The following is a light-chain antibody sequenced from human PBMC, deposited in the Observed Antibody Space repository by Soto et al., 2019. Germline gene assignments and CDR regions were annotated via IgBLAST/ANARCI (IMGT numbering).Light chain of an antibody. CDR2: KAS. V-gene: IGKV1-5*03. CDR1: QSISTW. CDR3: QQYSSYMWT. Sequence: DIQTTQSPSTLSASVGDRVTITCRASQSISTWLAWYQQKPGKAPKLLIYKASSLESGVPSRFSGSGSGTEFTFTISSLQPDDFATYYCQQYSSYMWTFGQGTKVDIK. J-gene: IGKJ1*01.